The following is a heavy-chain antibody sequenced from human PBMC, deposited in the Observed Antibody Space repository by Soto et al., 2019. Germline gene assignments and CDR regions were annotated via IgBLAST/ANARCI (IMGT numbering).Heavy chain of an antibody. CDR2: IYYSGST. V-gene: IGHV4-30-4*01. Sequence: SETLSLTCTVSGGSISSGDYYWSWIRQPPGKGLEWIGYIYYSGSTYYNPSLKSRVTISVDTSKNQFSLKLSSVTATDTAVYYCARDTGSGMDYFDFWGQGTLVTVSS. J-gene: IGHJ4*02. D-gene: IGHD6-19*01. CDR1: GGSISSGDYY. CDR3: ARDTGSGMDYFDF.